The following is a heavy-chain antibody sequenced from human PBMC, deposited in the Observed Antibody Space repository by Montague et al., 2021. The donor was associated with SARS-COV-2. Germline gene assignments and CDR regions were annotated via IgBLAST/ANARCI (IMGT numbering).Heavy chain of an antibody. CDR2: ISASGVRT. D-gene: IGHD3-10*01. CDR1: GFTFSTYA. CDR3: LNYHGSGSYGDF. V-gene: IGHV3-23*01. J-gene: IGHJ4*02. Sequence: SLRLSCSASGFTFSTYAVTWVRQAPGKGLEWVSSISASGVRTHYXDSVKGRFTISRDNSKNTLYLQMSSLRAEDTAVYFCLNYHGSGSYGDFWGQGTLVTVSP.